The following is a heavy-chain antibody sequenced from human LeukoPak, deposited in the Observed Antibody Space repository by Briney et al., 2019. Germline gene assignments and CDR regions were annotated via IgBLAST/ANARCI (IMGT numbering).Heavy chain of an antibody. V-gene: IGHV3-53*01. Sequence: GGSLRLSCAASGFTVSTTYMSWVRQAPGKGLEWVSIIYSGGSTYYAHSVKGRFTIARDNSKNTVYLQMNSLRAEDTAVYYCARDLGTNDAFDIWGQGTMLTVSS. J-gene: IGHJ3*02. D-gene: IGHD7-27*01. CDR2: IYSGGST. CDR1: GFTVSTTY. CDR3: ARDLGTNDAFDI.